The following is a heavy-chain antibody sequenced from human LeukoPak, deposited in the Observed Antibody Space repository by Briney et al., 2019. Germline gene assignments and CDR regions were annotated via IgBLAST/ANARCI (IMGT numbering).Heavy chain of an antibody. CDR2: ISSSGSTI. Sequence: GGSLRLSCAASGFTFSSYWMSWVRQAPGKGLEWVSYISSSGSTIYYADSVKGRFTISRDNAKNSLYLQMNSLRAEDTAVYYCARVVVAATDYFDYWGQGTLVTVSS. D-gene: IGHD2-15*01. CDR3: ARVVVAATDYFDY. CDR1: GFTFSSYW. V-gene: IGHV3-48*04. J-gene: IGHJ4*02.